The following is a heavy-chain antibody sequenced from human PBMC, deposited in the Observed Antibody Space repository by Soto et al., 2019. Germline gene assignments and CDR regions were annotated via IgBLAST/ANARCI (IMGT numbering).Heavy chain of an antibody. CDR1: GFTFNNYA. CDR3: AKDVKMGYFDY. CDR2: ISASGETT. Sequence: GGSLRLSCAASGFTFNNYAMTWVRQAPGKGLEWVSGISASGETTYYADPVKGRFTISRDNSKNTLYLQMNSLRAEDTAVYYCAKDVKMGYFDYWGQGTLVTVSS. J-gene: IGHJ4*02. D-gene: IGHD3-16*01. V-gene: IGHV3-23*01.